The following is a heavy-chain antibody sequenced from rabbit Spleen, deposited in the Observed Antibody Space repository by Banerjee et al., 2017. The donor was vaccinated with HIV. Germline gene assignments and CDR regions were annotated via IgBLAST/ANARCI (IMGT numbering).Heavy chain of an antibody. CDR3: VNDPYGLRGGGGVL. D-gene: IGHD3-1*01. Sequence: QQQLVESGGGLVQPEGSLTLTCTASGSSLSSSHDMCWVRQAPGKGLEWIACMNAGNGNTYYASWAKGRFTVSKTSSTTVTLQMTSLTAADTATYFSVNDPYGLRGGGGVLWGPGTLVTVS. V-gene: IGHV1S45*01. CDR2: MNAGNGNT. J-gene: IGHJ4*01. CDR1: GSSLSSSHD.